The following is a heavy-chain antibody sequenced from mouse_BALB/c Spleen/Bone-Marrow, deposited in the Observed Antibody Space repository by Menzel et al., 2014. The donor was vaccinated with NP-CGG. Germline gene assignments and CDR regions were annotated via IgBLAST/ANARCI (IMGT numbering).Heavy chain of an antibody. CDR2: ISDGGSYT. D-gene: IGHD4-1*01. CDR3: ANWAY. CDR1: GFTFSDYY. V-gene: IGHV5-4*02. J-gene: IGHJ3*01. Sequence: EVQVVESGGDLVKPGGSLKLSCAASGFTFSDYYMYWVRQTPEKRLEWVATISDGGSYTYYPDSVKGRFTISRDNAKNNLYLQMSSLKSEDTAMYYCANWAYWGQGTLVTASA.